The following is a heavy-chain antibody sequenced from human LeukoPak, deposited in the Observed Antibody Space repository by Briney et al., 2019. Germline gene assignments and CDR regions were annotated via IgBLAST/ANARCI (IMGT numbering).Heavy chain of an antibody. CDR1: GGSISSYY. J-gene: IGHJ4*02. CDR3: ASGRWIPQTPFDY. V-gene: IGHV4-59*01. D-gene: IGHD4-23*01. Sequence: SETLSLTCTVSGGSISSYYWSWIRQPPGKGLEWIGYIYYSGSTNYNPSLKSRVTISVDTSRNQFSLKLSSVTAADTAVYYCASGRWIPQTPFDYWGQGTLVTVSS. CDR2: IYYSGST.